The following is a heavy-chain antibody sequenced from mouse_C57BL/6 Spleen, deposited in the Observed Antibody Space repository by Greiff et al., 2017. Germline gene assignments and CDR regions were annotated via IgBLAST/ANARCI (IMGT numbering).Heavy chain of an antibody. D-gene: IGHD4-1*01. CDR3: ARYGTWYYFDY. CDR2: IDPSDSYT. Sequence: VQLQQPGAELVKPGASVKLSCKASGYTFTSYWMQWVKQRPGQGLEWIGEIDPSDSYTNYNQKFKGKATLTVDTSSSTAYMQLRSLTSEDSAVYYCARYGTWYYFDYWGQGTTLTVSS. CDR1: GYTFTSYW. J-gene: IGHJ2*01. V-gene: IGHV1-50*01.